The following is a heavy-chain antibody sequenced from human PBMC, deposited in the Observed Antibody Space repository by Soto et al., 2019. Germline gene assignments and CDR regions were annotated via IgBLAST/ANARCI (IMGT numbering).Heavy chain of an antibody. CDR2: IKQDGSEK. J-gene: IGHJ4*02. Sequence: PGGSLRLSCVGSAFNIPDRAMHWVRQAPGKGLEWVANIKQDGSEKYYVDSVKGRFTISRDNSKNTLYLQMNSLRAEDTAVYYCAKGGYNYGFLFDCWGQGTLVTVSS. CDR3: AKGGYNYGFLFDC. D-gene: IGHD5-18*01. CDR1: AFNIPDRA. V-gene: IGHV3-7*03.